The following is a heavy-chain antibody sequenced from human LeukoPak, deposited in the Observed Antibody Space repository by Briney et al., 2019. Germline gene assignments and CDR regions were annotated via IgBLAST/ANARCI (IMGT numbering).Heavy chain of an antibody. CDR2: IYSAGAT. V-gene: IGHV3-53*01. CDR1: GFTVSDNY. D-gene: IGHD1-26*01. Sequence: GGSLRLSCAASGFTVSDNYMTWVRQAPGKGLEWVSSIYSAGATHYAESVKGRFTISRDNSKNTPYLQMNSLRAEDMAVYYCARIEWERLGRAFDIWGQGTMVTVSS. CDR3: ARIEWERLGRAFDI. J-gene: IGHJ3*02.